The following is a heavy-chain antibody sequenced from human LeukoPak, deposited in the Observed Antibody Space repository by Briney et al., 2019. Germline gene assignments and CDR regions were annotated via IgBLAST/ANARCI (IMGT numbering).Heavy chain of an antibody. CDR1: GYTLTALS. CDR3: ATVRYYDTPGDSDYFDY. Sequence: ASVKVSCRVSGYTLTALSMHWARQAPGKGLEWMGGFDPDTVETIYAQKFQGRVTMTEDTSTDTAYMDLSSLRSEDTAVYYCATVRYYDTPGDSDYFDYWGQGTLVTVSS. D-gene: IGHD3-22*01. CDR2: FDPDTVET. J-gene: IGHJ4*02. V-gene: IGHV1-24*01.